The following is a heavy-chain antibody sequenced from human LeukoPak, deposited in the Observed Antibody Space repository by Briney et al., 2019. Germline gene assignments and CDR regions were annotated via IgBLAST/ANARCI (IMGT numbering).Heavy chain of an antibody. Sequence: SVKVSCKASGGTFSSYAISWVRQAPGQGLEWMGGIIPIFGTANYAQKFQGRVTMTTDTSTSTAYMELRSLRSDDTAVYYCATASDARDAFDIWGQGTMVTVSS. CDR1: GGTFSSYA. V-gene: IGHV1-69*05. CDR2: IIPIFGTA. D-gene: IGHD2-2*01. J-gene: IGHJ3*02. CDR3: ATASDARDAFDI.